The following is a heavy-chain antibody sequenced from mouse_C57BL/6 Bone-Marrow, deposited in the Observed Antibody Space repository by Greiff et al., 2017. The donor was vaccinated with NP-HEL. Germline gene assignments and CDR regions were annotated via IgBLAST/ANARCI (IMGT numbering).Heavy chain of an antibody. V-gene: IGHV1-19*01. D-gene: IGHD1-1*01. CDR1: GYTFTDYY. Sequence: VQLQQSGPVLVKPGASVKMSCKASGYTFTDYYMNWVKQSHGKSLEWIGVINPYNGGTSYNQKFKGKATLTVDKSSSTAYMELNSLTSEDSAVYYCARAFWYGSSDWYFDVWGTGTTVTVSS. J-gene: IGHJ1*03. CDR2: INPYNGGT. CDR3: ARAFWYGSSDWYFDV.